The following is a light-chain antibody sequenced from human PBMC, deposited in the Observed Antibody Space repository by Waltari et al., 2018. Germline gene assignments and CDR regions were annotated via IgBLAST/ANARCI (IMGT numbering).Light chain of an antibody. CDR1: SSDVGGYKY. CDR2: EVN. Sequence: QSALTQPASVSGSPGQSITISCTGTSSDVGGYKYVSWYQHHPGKAPNLLIYEVNNRPSGVSSRFSGSKSGNMASLTISGLQPEDEADYYCSSYTSSSTLVFGGGTKLTVL. J-gene: IGLJ2*01. V-gene: IGLV2-14*01. CDR3: SSYTSSSTLV.